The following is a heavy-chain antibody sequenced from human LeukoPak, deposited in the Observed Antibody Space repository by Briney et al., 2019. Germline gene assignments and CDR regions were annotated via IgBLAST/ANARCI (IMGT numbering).Heavy chain of an antibody. V-gene: IGHV3-43D*03. CDR3: ASLLWFGDSDYYYMDV. CDR2: ISWDGGST. J-gene: IGHJ6*03. Sequence: GGSLRLSCAASGFTFDNYAMQWVRQAPGKGLEWVSLISWDGGSTYYADSVRGRFTISRDNSKNSLYLQMNSLRAEDTALYYCASLLWFGDSDYYYMDVWGKGTTVTVSS. CDR1: GFTFDNYA. D-gene: IGHD3-10*01.